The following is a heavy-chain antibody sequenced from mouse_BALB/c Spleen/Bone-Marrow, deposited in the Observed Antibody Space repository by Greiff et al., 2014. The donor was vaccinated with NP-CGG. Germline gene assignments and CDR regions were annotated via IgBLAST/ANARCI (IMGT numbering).Heavy chain of an antibody. J-gene: IGHJ3*01. Sequence: QVQLQQSGAELVRPGASVKLSCKASGFWMNWVKQRPGHGLEWIGMIHPSDTETRLNQRFKDKATLTVDKSSSTAYMQLNSPTTEDSAVYYCARLEGNYGSTFAYWGQGTLVTVSA. CDR2: IHPSDTET. V-gene: IGHV1-61*01. CDR3: ARLEGNYGSTFAY. D-gene: IGHD1-1*01. CDR1: GFW.